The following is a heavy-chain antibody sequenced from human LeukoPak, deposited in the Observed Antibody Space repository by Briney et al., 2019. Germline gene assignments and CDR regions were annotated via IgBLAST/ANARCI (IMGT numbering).Heavy chain of an antibody. CDR2: INHSGST. CDR3: ARSYRPFKTFDY. Sequence: KPSETLSLTCAVYGGSFSGYYWSWIRQPPGKGLEWIGEINHSGSTNYNPSLKSRVTISVDTSKNQFSLKLSSVTAADTAVYYCARSYRPFKTFDYWAREPWSPSPQ. D-gene: IGHD1-26*01. J-gene: IGHJ4*02. CDR1: GGSFSGYY. V-gene: IGHV4-34*01.